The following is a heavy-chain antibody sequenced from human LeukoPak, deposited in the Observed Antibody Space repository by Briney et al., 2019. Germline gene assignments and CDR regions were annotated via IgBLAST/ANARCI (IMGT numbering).Heavy chain of an antibody. J-gene: IGHJ4*02. CDR2: IYYSGST. D-gene: IGHD4-23*01. V-gene: IGHV4-59*12. CDR1: GGSISSYY. Sequence: SETLSLTCTVSGGSISSYYWSWIRQPPGKGLEWIGYIYYSGSTNYNPSLKSRVTMSVDTSKNQFSLKLSSVTAADTAVYYCARENGGKSSILFRPYYFDYWGQGTLVTVSS. CDR3: ARENGGKSSILFRPYYFDY.